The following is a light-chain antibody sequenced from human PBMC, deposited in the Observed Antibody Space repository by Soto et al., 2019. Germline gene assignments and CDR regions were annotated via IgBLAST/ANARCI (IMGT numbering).Light chain of an antibody. Sequence: EIVLTQSPATLSLSPGGRATLSCRASQTVSINLAWYQQRPGQAPRLLIYDVSNRATGIPARFSGSGSGTGFTLTISSLEPEDFAVYYCHQHHDWPLTFGGGTKVEIQ. CDR2: DVS. V-gene: IGKV3-11*01. CDR1: QTVSIN. CDR3: HQHHDWPLT. J-gene: IGKJ4*01.